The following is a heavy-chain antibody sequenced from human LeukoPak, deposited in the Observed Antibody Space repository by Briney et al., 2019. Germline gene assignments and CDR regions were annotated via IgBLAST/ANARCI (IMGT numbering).Heavy chain of an antibody. CDR1: GGSISSGGYS. V-gene: IGHV4-30-2*01. D-gene: IGHD3-22*01. CDR2: IYHSGST. Sequence: PSETLSLTCAVSGGSISSGGYSWSWIRQPPGKGLEWIGYIYHSGSTYYNPSLKSRVTISVDTSKNQFSLKLSSVTAADTAVYYCARFFPRTYYYDSSGPETHMDVWGQGTTVTVSS. J-gene: IGHJ6*02. CDR3: ARFFPRTYYYDSSGPETHMDV.